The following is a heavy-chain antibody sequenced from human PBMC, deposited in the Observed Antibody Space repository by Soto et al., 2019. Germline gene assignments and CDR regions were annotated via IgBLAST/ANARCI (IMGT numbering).Heavy chain of an antibody. CDR3: ARSRESYNWNDEGY. CDR2: IYYSGST. J-gene: IGHJ4*01. CDR1: GCAISTYY. D-gene: IGHD1-1*01. Sequence: PSDTLSLTCIVSGCAISTYYWSWIRQPPGKGLEWIGYIYYSGSTNVGSANYNPSLKSRVTISVDTSKNQFSLKLTSVTAADTAVYYCARSRESYNWNDEGYWGNGTLVTVSS. V-gene: IGHV4-59*01.